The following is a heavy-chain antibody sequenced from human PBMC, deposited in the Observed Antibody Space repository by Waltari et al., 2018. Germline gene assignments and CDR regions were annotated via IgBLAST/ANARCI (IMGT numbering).Heavy chain of an antibody. CDR3: ARRRGNYYGSGSSYYFDY. J-gene: IGHJ4*02. D-gene: IGHD3-10*01. CDR1: GGTFSSYA. V-gene: IGHV1-69*01. CDR2: IIPIFGTA. Sequence: QVQLVQSGAEVKKPGSSVKVSCKASGGTFSSYAISWVRQAPGQGLEWMGGIIPIFGTANYAQKFQGRVTITADESTSTAYKELSSLRSEDTAVYYCARRRGNYYGSGSSYYFDYWGQGTLVTVSS.